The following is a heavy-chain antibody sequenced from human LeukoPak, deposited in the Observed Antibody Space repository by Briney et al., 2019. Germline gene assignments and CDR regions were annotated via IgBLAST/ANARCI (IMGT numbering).Heavy chain of an antibody. Sequence: GGSLRLSCAASGFTFSSYAMSWVRQAPGNGLEWVSAISGSGGSTFYADSVKGRLTVSRDNSKNTLYLQMNTLRAEDTAVYYCARIRGEVIVIVVEDYWGQGTLVTVSS. CDR1: GFTFSSYA. V-gene: IGHV3-23*01. CDR3: ARIRGEVIVIVVEDY. CDR2: ISGSGGST. J-gene: IGHJ4*02. D-gene: IGHD3-22*01.